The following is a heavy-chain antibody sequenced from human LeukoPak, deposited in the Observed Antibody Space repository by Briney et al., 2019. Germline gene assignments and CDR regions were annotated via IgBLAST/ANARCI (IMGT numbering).Heavy chain of an antibody. CDR2: INPNSGGT. J-gene: IGHJ4*02. CDR1: GYTFTGYY. D-gene: IGHD1-26*01. CDR3: ARARPSYSGSYYFDY. Sequence: ASVKVSCKASGYTFTGYYMHWVRQAPGQGLEWMGWINPNSGGTNYAQKFQGRVTMTRDTSISTAYMELSRLRSADTAVYYCARARPSYSGSYYFDYWGQGTLVTVSS. V-gene: IGHV1-2*02.